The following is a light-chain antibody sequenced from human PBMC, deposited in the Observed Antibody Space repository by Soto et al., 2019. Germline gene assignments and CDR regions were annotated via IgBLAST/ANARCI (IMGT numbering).Light chain of an antibody. J-gene: IGKJ4*01. CDR1: QSVSSN. V-gene: IGKV3-20*01. Sequence: EILMTQSPATLSVSPGERATVSCRASQSVSSNLAWYQQKPGQAPRLLIYGASSRATGIPDRFSGSGSGTDFTLTISRLEPEDFAVYYCQQYGSSPQTFGGGTKVDIK. CDR2: GAS. CDR3: QQYGSSPQT.